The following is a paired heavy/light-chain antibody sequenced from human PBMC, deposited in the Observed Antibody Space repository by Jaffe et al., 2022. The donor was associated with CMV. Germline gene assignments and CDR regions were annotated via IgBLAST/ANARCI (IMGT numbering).Light chain of an antibody. CDR3: QQYGSSPRA. V-gene: IGKV3-20*01. CDR1: QSVSSSY. J-gene: IGKJ1*01. CDR2: GAS. Sequence: EIVLTQSPGTLSLSPGERATLSCRASQSVSSSYLAWYQQKPGQAPRLLIYGASSRATGIPDRFSGSGSGTDFTLTISRVEPEDFAVYYCQQYGSSPRAFGQGTKVEIK.
Heavy chain of an antibody. V-gene: IGHV3-23*04. CDR3: GRAIRLGELAYDY. CDR1: GFTFSTYA. CDR2: ISDSGVST. J-gene: IGHJ4*02. Sequence: EVQLVESGGELVQPGGSLRLSCAASGFTFSTYAMSWVRQAPGKGLEWVSAISDSGVSTYYADSVKGRFTMSRDNSKNTLYLQMNSLRADDTAVYYCGRAIRLGELAYDYWGQGTLVTVSS. D-gene: IGHD3-16*02.